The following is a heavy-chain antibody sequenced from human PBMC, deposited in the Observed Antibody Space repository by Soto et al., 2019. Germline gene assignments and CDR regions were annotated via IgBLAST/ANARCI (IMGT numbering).Heavy chain of an antibody. CDR3: AGEDGYSYDY. Sequence: SETLSLTCAVYGGSFSGYYWSWIRQPPGKGLEWIGEINHSGSTNYNPSLKSRVTISVDTSKNQLSLKLSSVTAADTAVYYCAGEDGYSYDYWGQGTLVTVSS. CDR1: GGSFSGYY. CDR2: INHSGST. D-gene: IGHD5-18*01. V-gene: IGHV4-34*01. J-gene: IGHJ4*02.